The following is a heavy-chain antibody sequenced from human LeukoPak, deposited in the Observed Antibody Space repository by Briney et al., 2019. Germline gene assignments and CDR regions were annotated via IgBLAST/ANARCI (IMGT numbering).Heavy chain of an antibody. Sequence: GGSLRLSCAASGFTFSWYTMNWVRQAPGKGLEWVSIISSSSSYIYYADSVKGRFTISRDNAKNSLYLQMSSLRAEDTAVYYCARTVVEATTAAFDIWGQGTMVTVSS. CDR3: ARTVVEATTAAFDI. D-gene: IGHD1-26*01. V-gene: IGHV3-21*01. J-gene: IGHJ3*02. CDR2: ISSSSSYI. CDR1: GFTFSWYT.